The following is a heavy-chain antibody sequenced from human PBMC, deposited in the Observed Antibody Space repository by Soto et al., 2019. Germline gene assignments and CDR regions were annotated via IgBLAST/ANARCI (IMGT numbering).Heavy chain of an antibody. CDR2: MNPNSGNT. D-gene: IGHD3-3*01. CDR3: ATAFEWSCSLDP. CDR1: GYTFTSYD. V-gene: IGHV1-8*01. J-gene: IGHJ5*02. Sequence: QVQLVQSGAEVKKPGASVKVSCKASGYTFTSYDINWVRQATGQGLEWMGWMNPNSGNTGYAQKFQGRVTMTSTTSISTAYMELSSLRSEDTAVYYCATAFEWSCSLDPWGQGTLVTVSS.